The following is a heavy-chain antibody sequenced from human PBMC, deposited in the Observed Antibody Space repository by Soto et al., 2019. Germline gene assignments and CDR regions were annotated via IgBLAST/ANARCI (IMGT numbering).Heavy chain of an antibody. CDR3: AREPNTAENRSGYYPVLSAFDI. CDR2: IYYSGST. CDR1: GGSISSGGYY. D-gene: IGHD3-22*01. V-gene: IGHV4-31*03. Sequence: SETLSLTCTVSGGSISSGGYYWSWIRQHPGKGLEWIGYIYYSGSTYYNPSLKSRVTISVDTSKNQFSLKLSSVTAADTAVYYCAREPNTAENRSGYYPVLSAFDIWGQVTMFTVSS. J-gene: IGHJ3*02.